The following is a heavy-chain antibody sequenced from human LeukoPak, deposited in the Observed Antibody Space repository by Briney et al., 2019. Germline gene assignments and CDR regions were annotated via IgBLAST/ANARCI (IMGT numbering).Heavy chain of an antibody. J-gene: IGHJ4*02. V-gene: IGHV3-48*01. Sequence: GGSLRLSCAASGFTFSDYSMNWVRQAPGKGLEWISYIGISSGNTKYADSVKGRFTISGDKAKNSLYLQMNSLRVEDTAVYYCARVYKYAFDNWGQGTLVTVSS. CDR1: GFTFSDYS. CDR2: IGISSGNT. D-gene: IGHD5-24*01. CDR3: ARVYKYAFDN.